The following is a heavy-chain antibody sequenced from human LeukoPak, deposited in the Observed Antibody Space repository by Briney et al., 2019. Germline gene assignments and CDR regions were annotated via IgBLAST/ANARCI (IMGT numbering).Heavy chain of an antibody. D-gene: IGHD6-19*01. J-gene: IGHJ4*02. V-gene: IGHV3-48*03. CDR3: ARYTSGKYSLDC. Sequence: GGSLRLSCAASGFTFSTYEMNWVRLAPGRGLEWLSYTSNSGNNKYYADSVKGRFTVSRDNAKSSLYLQMNSLRAEDTAVYYCARYTSGKYSLDCWGQGALVTVSS. CDR1: GFTFSTYE. CDR2: TSNSGNNK.